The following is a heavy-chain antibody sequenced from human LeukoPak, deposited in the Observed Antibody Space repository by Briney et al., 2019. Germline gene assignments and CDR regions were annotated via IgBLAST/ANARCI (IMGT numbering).Heavy chain of an antibody. CDR3: AREKEDTMVRGVIYYMDV. V-gene: IGHV4-34*01. D-gene: IGHD3-10*01. J-gene: IGHJ6*03. CDR2: INRSGST. CDR1: GGAFEPPY. Sequence: PSETLSLTCAVYGGAFEPPYCVWTLNPTGEGQGWIVDINRSGSTKYNPSLKSRVTISVDTSKNQFSLRLSSVTAADTAVYYCAREKEDTMVRGVIYYMDVWGKGTTVTVSS.